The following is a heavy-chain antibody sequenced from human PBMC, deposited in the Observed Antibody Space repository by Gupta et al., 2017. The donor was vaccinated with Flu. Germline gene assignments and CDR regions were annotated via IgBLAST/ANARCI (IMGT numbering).Heavy chain of an antibody. J-gene: IGHJ4*02. D-gene: IGHD1-26*01. CDR1: GFTFSSYS. V-gene: IGHV3-21*01. Sequence: EVQLVESGGGLVKPGGSLRLSCATSGFTFSSYSMNWVRQAPGKGLEWVSSISSSSSYIYYADSVKGRFTISRDNAKTSVYLQMNSLRAEDTAVYYCTRAWGGSYWYFDYWGQGTLVTGSS. CDR3: TRAWGGSYWYFDY. CDR2: ISSSSSYI.